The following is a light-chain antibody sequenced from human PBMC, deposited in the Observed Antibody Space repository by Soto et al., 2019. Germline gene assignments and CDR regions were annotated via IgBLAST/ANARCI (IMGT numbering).Light chain of an antibody. Sequence: QSALTQPASVSGSPGQSITISCTGTSSDVGGYNYVSWYQQHPGKAPKLMIYDVSNRPSGVSNRFSGSKSGNTASLTISGLQAEDEADYYCSSYTSSSTLVFGERTKLTLL. CDR1: SSDVGGYNY. V-gene: IGLV2-14*01. CDR2: DVS. J-gene: IGLJ2*01. CDR3: SSYTSSSTLV.